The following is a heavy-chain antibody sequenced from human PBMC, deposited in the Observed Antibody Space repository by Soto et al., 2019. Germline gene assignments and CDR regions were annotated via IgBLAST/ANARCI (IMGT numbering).Heavy chain of an antibody. V-gene: IGHV4-31*03. J-gene: IGHJ1*01. Sequence: HVHLQGSGPGVVKPTQTLSLTCTVSGGSISSGGYYWSWIRQHPGKGLEWIGYIYYSGSTYYNPSLKCRVTISVYTSKNQFSLKLSSVTSADTAVYYCAWFPVLGFGELYGSVWGQGTLVTVS. CDR3: AWFPVLGFGELYGSV. CDR2: IYYSGST. CDR1: GGSISSGGYY. D-gene: IGHD3-10*01.